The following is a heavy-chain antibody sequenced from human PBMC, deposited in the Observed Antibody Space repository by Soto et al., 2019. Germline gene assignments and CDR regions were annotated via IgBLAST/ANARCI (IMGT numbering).Heavy chain of an antibody. CDR2: IHYTGSI. CDR3: AREDDGGDRDYYGLDV. J-gene: IGHJ6*02. V-gene: IGHV4-30-4*08. CDR1: GGSMSSEYFH. Sequence: QVQLQQSGPGLVEPSQTLSLTCAVSGGSMSSEYFHWTWIRQSPGKGLEWIGYIHYTGSIMYNPSIKSRLSMAVDTTNNQFSLHLTSVTAADTAVYFCAREDDGGDRDYYGLDVWGQGTTVTVSS. D-gene: IGHD2-21*02.